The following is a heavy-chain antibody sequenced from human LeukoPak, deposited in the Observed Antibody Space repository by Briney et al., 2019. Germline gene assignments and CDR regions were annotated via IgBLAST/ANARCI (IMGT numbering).Heavy chain of an antibody. CDR2: ISAFNDHT. CDR3: ARALAVTGRVPRDFDF. V-gene: IGHV1-18*01. J-gene: IGHJ4*02. Sequence: EASVKVSCKASNYTFTDYGINWVRQAPGRGLEWVGWISAFNDHTYYAQRFLGRITMTTDTSTTTAHMELRSLRTDDTAVYYCARALAVTGRVPRDFDFWGQGTLVTVSS. CDR1: NYTFTDYG. D-gene: IGHD6-19*01.